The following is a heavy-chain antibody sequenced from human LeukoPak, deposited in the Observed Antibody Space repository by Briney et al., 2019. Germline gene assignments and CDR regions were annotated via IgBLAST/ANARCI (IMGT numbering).Heavy chain of an antibody. D-gene: IGHD6-13*01. CDR3: ARDRAAAGPRRDAFDI. CDR1: GFTVSSNY. J-gene: IGHJ3*02. Sequence: GGSLRLSCAASGFTVSSNYRSWVRQAPGKGLEWVSVIYSGGSTYYADSVKGRFTISRDNSKNTLYLQMNSLRAEDTAVYYCARDRAAAGPRRDAFDIWGQGTMVTVSS. CDR2: IYSGGST. V-gene: IGHV3-53*01.